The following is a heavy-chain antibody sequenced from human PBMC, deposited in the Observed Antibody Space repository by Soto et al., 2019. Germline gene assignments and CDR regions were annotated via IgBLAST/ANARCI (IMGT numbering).Heavy chain of an antibody. D-gene: IGHD3-22*01. J-gene: IGHJ4*02. CDR3: ARGHDSNDN. CDR2: IYHSGST. CDR1: GGSISSGDYS. Sequence: QLQLQESGAGLVKPSQTLSLTCAVSGGSISSGDYSWSWIRQPPGKGLEWIGYIYHSGSTYYNPSLKSRVTISIDSSKNQFSLELTSVTAADTAVYYCARGHDSNDNWGQGTLVTVSS. V-gene: IGHV4-30-2*01.